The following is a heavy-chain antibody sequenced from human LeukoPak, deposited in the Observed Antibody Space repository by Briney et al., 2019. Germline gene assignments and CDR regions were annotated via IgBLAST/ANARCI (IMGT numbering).Heavy chain of an antibody. D-gene: IGHD4-17*01. J-gene: IGHJ5*02. CDR3: ARVYGDYENWFDP. CDR2: IYSGGST. Sequence: TGGSLRLSCAASGFTVSSNYMSWVRQAPGKGLEWVSVIYSGGSTYYADSVKGRFTISRDNSKNTLYLQMNSLRAEDTAVYYCARVYGDYENWFDPWGQGTLVTVSS. CDR1: GFTVSSNY. V-gene: IGHV3-66*01.